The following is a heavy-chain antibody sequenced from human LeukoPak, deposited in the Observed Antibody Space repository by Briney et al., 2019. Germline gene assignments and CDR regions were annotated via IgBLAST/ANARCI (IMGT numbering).Heavy chain of an antibody. CDR2: LYSSGYT. D-gene: IGHD5-12*01. J-gene: IGHJ4*02. CDR1: GFSVTSNY. Sequence: GGSLRLSCAASGFSVTSNYMSWVRQAPGKGLEWVSVLYSSGYTKYADSVKGRFTISRDNAKNSLYLQMNSLRAEDTALYYCAKDRGYSGYDGMGYWGQGTLVTVSS. CDR3: AKDRGYSGYDGMGY. V-gene: IGHV3-53*05.